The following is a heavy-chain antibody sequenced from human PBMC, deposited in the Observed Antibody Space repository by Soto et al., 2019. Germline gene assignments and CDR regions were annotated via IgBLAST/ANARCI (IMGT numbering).Heavy chain of an antibody. Sequence: PGGSLRLSCAASGFTFSSYAMHWVRQAPGKGLEWVAVISYDGSNKYYADSVKGRFTISRDNSKNTLYLQMNSLRAEDTAVYYCARDLLLVPAAIGYWGQGT. CDR2: ISYDGSNK. CDR3: ARDLLLVPAAIGY. CDR1: GFTFSSYA. V-gene: IGHV3-30-3*01. J-gene: IGHJ4*02. D-gene: IGHD2-2*01.